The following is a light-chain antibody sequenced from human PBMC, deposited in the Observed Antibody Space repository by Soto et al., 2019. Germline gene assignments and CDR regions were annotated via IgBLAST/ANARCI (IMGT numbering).Light chain of an antibody. CDR1: SSDVGGYDF. J-gene: IGLJ1*01. CDR3: SSYTSSTDYV. V-gene: IGLV2-14*03. Sequence: VLTQPPSASGSPGQSVTISCTGTSSDVGGYDFVAWHQQHPGKAPRLMIYDVSKRPSGVSNRFSGSKSGNTASLTISGLQAEDEADYYCSSYTSSTDYVFGTGTKVTVL. CDR2: DVS.